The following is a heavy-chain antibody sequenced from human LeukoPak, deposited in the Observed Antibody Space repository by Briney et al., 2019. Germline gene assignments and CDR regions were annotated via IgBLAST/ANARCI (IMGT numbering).Heavy chain of an antibody. CDR2: TYYRSKWYN. D-gene: IGHD3-3*01. CDR1: GDSVSSNSAA. Sequence: PSQTLSLTCAISGDSVSSNSAAWNWIRQSPSRGLEWLGRTYYRSKWYNDYAVSVKSRITINPDTSKNQFSLQLNSVTPEDTAVYYCARGRYYDFWSGYDAAILDYWGQGTLVTVSS. J-gene: IGHJ4*02. V-gene: IGHV6-1*01. CDR3: ARGRYYDFWSGYDAAILDY.